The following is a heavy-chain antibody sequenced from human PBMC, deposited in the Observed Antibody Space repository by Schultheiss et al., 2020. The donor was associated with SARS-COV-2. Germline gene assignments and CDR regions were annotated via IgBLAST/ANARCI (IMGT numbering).Heavy chain of an antibody. CDR2: IWYDGSNK. CDR1: GFTFSSYA. V-gene: IGHV3-33*08. CDR3: ARDEGNSSSWRWVLDYYYYGMDV. Sequence: GGSLRLSCAASGFTFSSYAMDWVCQAPGKGLEWVAVIWYDGSNKYYADSVKGRFTISRDNSKNTLYLQMNSLRAEDAAVYYCARDEGNSSSWRWVLDYYYYGMDVWGQGTTVTVSS. D-gene: IGHD6-13*01. J-gene: IGHJ6*02.